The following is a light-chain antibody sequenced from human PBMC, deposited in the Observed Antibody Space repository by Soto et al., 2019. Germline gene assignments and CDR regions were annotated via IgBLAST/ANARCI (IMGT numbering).Light chain of an antibody. Sequence: QSMLTQPRSVSGSPGQSVTISCTGTSSDVGGYNYVSWYQQHPGKAPKLMIYDVSKRPSGVPDRFSGSKSDNTASLTISGLQAEDEADYYCCSYAGSYIVFGTGTKVTVL. CDR1: SSDVGGYNY. J-gene: IGLJ1*01. CDR3: CSYAGSYIV. V-gene: IGLV2-11*01. CDR2: DVS.